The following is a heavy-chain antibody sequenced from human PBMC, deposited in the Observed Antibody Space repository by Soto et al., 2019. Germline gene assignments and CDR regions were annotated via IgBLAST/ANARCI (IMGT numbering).Heavy chain of an antibody. D-gene: IGHD3-22*01. V-gene: IGHV4-31*03. CDR3: ARLSSIDSSGYYLDY. CDR1: GGSISSGDYY. J-gene: IGHJ4*02. CDR2: IYYSGST. Sequence: QVQLQESGPGLVKPSQTLSLTCTVSGGSISSGDYYWSWIRQHPGKGLEWIGYIYYSGSTHYSSSLKSRVTMSLDTSKNQFPLKLTSVTAADTAVYYCARLSSIDSSGYYLDYWGQGTLVTVSS.